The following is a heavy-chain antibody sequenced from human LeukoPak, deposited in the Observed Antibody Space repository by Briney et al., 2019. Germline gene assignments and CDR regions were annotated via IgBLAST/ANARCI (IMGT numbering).Heavy chain of an antibody. J-gene: IGHJ4*02. CDR3: AKDLSSSWFEGLDN. D-gene: IGHD6-13*01. CDR2: IWNDGGNK. CDR1: GFTLSTYG. Sequence: RAGGSLRLSCAASGFTLSTYGMYWVRQAPGKGLEWVAVIWNDGGNKHYADSVKGRFTISRDNSKDTLDLQMNSLRAEGTAVYYCAKDLSSSWFEGLDNWGQGTLVTVSS. V-gene: IGHV3-33*06.